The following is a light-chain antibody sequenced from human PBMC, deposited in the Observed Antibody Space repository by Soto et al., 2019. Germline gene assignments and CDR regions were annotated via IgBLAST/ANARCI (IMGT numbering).Light chain of an antibody. J-gene: IGKJ4*01. Sequence: EIVLTQSPGTLSLSPGERATLSCRASQSVSSTYLAWYQQKPGQAPRLLVYGASSRATGIPDRFSGSGSGTDFTLTISRLEPDDFAVYFCQQFNNLPRTFGGGTKVDIK. CDR2: GAS. CDR3: QQFNNLPRT. CDR1: QSVSSTY. V-gene: IGKV3-20*01.